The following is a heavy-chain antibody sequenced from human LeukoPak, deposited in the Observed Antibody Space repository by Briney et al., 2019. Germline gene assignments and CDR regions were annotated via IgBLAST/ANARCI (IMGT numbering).Heavy chain of an antibody. Sequence: GASVKVSCKASGGTFSSYAISWVRQAPGQGLEWMGGNIPIFGTANYAQKFQGRVTITADESTSTAYMELSSLRSDDTAVYYCARAGYCSSTSCYWFDPWGQGTLVTVSS. V-gene: IGHV1-69*13. J-gene: IGHJ5*02. CDR2: NIPIFGTA. D-gene: IGHD2-2*01. CDR1: GGTFSSYA. CDR3: ARAGYCSSTSCYWFDP.